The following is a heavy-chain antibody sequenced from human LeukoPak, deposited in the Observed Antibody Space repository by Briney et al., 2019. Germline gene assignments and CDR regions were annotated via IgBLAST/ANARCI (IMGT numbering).Heavy chain of an antibody. CDR3: AREVRYYYAQDAFDI. D-gene: IGHD3-10*01. V-gene: IGHV3-66*01. CDR1: GFTVSSNY. CDR2: IYSGGST. J-gene: IGHJ3*02. Sequence: GGSLRLSCAASGFTVSSNYMSWVRQAPGKGLEWVSVIYSGGSTYYADSVKGRFTISRDNSKNTLYLQMNSLRAEDTAVYYCAREVRYYYAQDAFDIWGQGTMVIVSS.